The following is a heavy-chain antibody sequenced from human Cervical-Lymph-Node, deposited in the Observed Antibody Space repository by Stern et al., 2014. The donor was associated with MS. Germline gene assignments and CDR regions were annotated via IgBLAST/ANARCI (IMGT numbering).Heavy chain of an antibody. V-gene: IGHV1-46*03. Sequence: VQLVESGAEVKKPGASVKVSCKASGDSFATYPIHWLRQAPGKGPVWVGIVHPPEGRPTSAQSFKGRVTMTRDASTRTVYMELRSLRPEDTAMYFCANPLPYANWGQGTRVTVSS. J-gene: IGHJ1*01. D-gene: IGHD4-17*01. CDR2: VHPPEGRP. CDR1: GDSFATYP. CDR3: ANPLPYAN.